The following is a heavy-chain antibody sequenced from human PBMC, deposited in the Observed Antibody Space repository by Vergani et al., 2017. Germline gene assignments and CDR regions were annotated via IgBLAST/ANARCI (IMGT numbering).Heavy chain of an antibody. J-gene: IGHJ4*02. CDR3: AKVRTLYGSGSYYRYYFDY. V-gene: IGHV3-30*02. Sequence: QVQLVESGGGVVQPGGSLRLSCAASGFTFSSYGMHWVRQAPGKGLEWVAFIRYDGSNKYYAESLKGRFTISRDNSKNTLYLQMNSLRAEDTAVYYCAKVRTLYGSGSYYRYYFDYWGQGTLVTVSS. CDR1: GFTFSSYG. CDR2: IRYDGSNK. D-gene: IGHD3-10*01.